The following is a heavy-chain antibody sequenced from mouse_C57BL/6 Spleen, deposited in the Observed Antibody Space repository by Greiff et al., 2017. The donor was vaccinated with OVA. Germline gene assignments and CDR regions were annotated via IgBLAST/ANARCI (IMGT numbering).Heavy chain of an antibody. V-gene: IGHV1-50*01. D-gene: IGHD1-1*01. CDR3: ARTYYGSSYHCDY. Sequence: VQLQQPGAELVKPGASVKLSCKASGYTFTSYWMQWVKQRPGQGLEWIGTIDPSDSYTNYNQKFKGKATLTVDTSSSTAYMQLSSLTSEDSAVYYCARTYYGSSYHCDYWGQGTTLTVSS. CDR1: GYTFTSYW. CDR2: IDPSDSYT. J-gene: IGHJ2*01.